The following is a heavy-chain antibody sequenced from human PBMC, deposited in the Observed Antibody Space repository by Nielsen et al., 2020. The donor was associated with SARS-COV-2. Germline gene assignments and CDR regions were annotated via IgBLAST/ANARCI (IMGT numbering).Heavy chain of an antibody. J-gene: IGHJ3*02. V-gene: IGHV3-48*04. CDR3: AKASDPYYDSSGAHREDAFDI. Sequence: GESLKISCAASGFTFSSYGMHWVRQAPGKGLEWVSYISSSGSTIYYADSVKGRFTISRDNAKNSLYLQMNSLRAEDTALYYCAKASDPYYDSSGAHREDAFDIWGQGTMVTVSS. CDR2: ISSSGSTI. CDR1: GFTFSSYG. D-gene: IGHD3-22*01.